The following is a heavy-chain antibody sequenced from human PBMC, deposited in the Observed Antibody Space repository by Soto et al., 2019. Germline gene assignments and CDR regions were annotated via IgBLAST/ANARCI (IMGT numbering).Heavy chain of an antibody. CDR2: ISYSGST. CDR1: GGSIHSGVYH. V-gene: IGHV4-30-4*01. D-gene: IGHD3-16*02. CDR3: ARLGYVWGSHQSTVDY. J-gene: IGHJ4*02. Sequence: KPWGSLDVRCAVYGGSIHSGVYHWRWIRQPPGKGLEWIGYISYSGSTYYNPSLKSRVTISVDTCKNQFSLKLSSVTAADTAVYYCARLGYVWGSHQSTVDYWGQGTLVTVSS.